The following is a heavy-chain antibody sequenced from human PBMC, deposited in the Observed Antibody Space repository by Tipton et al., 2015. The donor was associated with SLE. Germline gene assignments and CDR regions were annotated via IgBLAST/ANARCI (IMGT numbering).Heavy chain of an antibody. CDR1: GGSISSSSYY. Sequence: TLSLTCTVSGGSISSSSYYWGWIRQPPGKGLEWIGYISYTGNTNFNPSLKSRVTMSVATSKNQFSLRLTSVTAADTAMYYCARDSAVNFWYFDLWGRGTLVTVSS. V-gene: IGHV4-61*05. CDR3: ARDSAVNFWYFDL. J-gene: IGHJ2*01. CDR2: ISYTGNT. D-gene: IGHD3/OR15-3a*01.